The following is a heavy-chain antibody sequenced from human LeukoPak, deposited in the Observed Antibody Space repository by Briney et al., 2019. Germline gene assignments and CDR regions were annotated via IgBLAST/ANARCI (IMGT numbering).Heavy chain of an antibody. V-gene: IGHV4-59*01. CDR1: GGSISSYY. J-gene: IGHJ5*02. CDR2: IYYSGST. D-gene: IGHD6-19*01. CDR3: AREVAVAGKSRWFDP. Sequence: KPSETLSLTCTVSGGSISSYYWSWIRQPPGKGLEWIGYIYYSGSTNYNPSLKSRVTISVDTSKNQFSLKLSSVTAADTAVYYCAREVAVAGKSRWFDPWGQGTLVTVSS.